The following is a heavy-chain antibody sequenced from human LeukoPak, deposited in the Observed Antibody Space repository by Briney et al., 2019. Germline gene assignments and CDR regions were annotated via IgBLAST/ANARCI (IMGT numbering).Heavy chain of an antibody. CDR2: IDYSGST. CDR3: ARGIAAAGMDY. D-gene: IGHD6-13*01. J-gene: IGHJ4*02. V-gene: IGHV4-59*01. CDR1: GGSISSYY. Sequence: SETLSLTCTVSGGSISSYYWSWIRQPPGKGLEWIGNIDYSGSTIYNPALKSRVTMSVDTSKNQFSLNLTSVTAADTAVYYCARGIAAAGMDYWGQGTLVTVSS.